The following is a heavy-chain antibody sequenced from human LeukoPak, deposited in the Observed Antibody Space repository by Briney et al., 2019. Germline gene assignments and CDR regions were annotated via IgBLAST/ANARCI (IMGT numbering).Heavy chain of an antibody. CDR1: GFTFTSYA. CDR2: ISSRSSAI. V-gene: IGHV3-48*02. Sequence: GGSLRLSCAASGFTFTSYAMSWVRQAPGKGLEWVSYISSRSSAIYYADSVKGRFTISRDNAENSLSLQMNSLRDEDTAVYLCASNHGSGWYVGEYWGQGILVTVSS. J-gene: IGHJ4*02. D-gene: IGHD6-19*01. CDR3: ASNHGSGWYVGEY.